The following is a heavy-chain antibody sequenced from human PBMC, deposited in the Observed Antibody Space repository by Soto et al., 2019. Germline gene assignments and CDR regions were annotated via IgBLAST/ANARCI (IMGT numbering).Heavy chain of an antibody. D-gene: IGHD6-19*01. J-gene: IGHJ4*02. CDR1: GDSVSSNSAA. V-gene: IGHV6-1*01. Sequence: QVQLQQSGPGLVKPSQTLSLTCAISGDSVSSNSAAWNWIRQSPSRGLEWLGRTYYRSKWYNDYAVSVKSRITINPDTSKNQFSLQLNSVTPEDTAVYYCARDLGRGVKGSGWSPGLDYWGQGTLVTVSS. CDR2: TYYRSKWYN. CDR3: ARDLGRGVKGSGWSPGLDY.